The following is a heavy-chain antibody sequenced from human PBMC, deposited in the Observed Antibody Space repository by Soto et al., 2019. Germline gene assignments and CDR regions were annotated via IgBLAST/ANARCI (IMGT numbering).Heavy chain of an antibody. CDR3: ARPKGGGYCSGGSCYSDPYYFDY. J-gene: IGHJ4*02. D-gene: IGHD2-15*01. V-gene: IGHV4-59*08. CDR2: IYYSGST. CDR1: GGSISSYY. Sequence: SETLSLTCTVSGGSISSYYWSWIRQPPGKGLEWIGYIYYSGSTNYNPSLKSRVTISVDTSKNQFSLKLSSVTAADTAVYYCARPKGGGYCSGGSCYSDPYYFDYWGQGTLVTVSS.